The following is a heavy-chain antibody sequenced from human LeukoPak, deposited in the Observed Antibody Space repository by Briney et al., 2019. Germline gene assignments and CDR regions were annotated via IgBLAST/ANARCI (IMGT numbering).Heavy chain of an antibody. CDR2: ISSSSSYI. V-gene: IGHV3-21*01. CDR1: GFTFSSYS. D-gene: IGHD2-15*01. Sequence: GGSLRLSCAASGFTFSSYSMNWVRQAPGKGLEWVSSISSSSSYIYYADSVKGRFTISRDNAKNSLYLQMNSLRAEDTAVYYCAGDSPSGGSHDYWGQGTLVTVSS. J-gene: IGHJ4*02. CDR3: AGDSPSGGSHDY.